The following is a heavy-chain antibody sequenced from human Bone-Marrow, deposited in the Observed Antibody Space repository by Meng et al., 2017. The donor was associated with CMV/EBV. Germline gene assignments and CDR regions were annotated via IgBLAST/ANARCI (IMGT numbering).Heavy chain of an antibody. CDR2: IYSGGSST. CDR3: AKLSGSYYSATQEFDD. CDR1: GFTFSSYA. J-gene: IGHJ4*02. D-gene: IGHD1-26*01. Sequence: GESLKISCAASGFTFSSYAMSWVRQAPGKGLEWVSVIYSGGSSTYYADSVKGRFTISRDNSKNTLYLQMNSLRAEETAVYYCAKLSGSYYSATQEFDDWGQGTLVTVSS. V-gene: IGHV3-23*03.